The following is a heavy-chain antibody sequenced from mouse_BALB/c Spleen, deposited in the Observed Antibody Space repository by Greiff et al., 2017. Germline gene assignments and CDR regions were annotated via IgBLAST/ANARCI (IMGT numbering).Heavy chain of an antibody. CDR2: INPSTGYT. CDR1: GYTFTSYW. CDR3: ARGKDYYGYEGLAY. Sequence: VKLMESGAELAKPGASVKMSCKASGYTFTSYWMHWVKQRPGQGLEWIGYINPSTGYTEYNQKFKDKATLTADKSSSTAYMQLSSLTSEDSAVYYCARGKDYYGYEGLAYWGQGTSVTVSS. V-gene: IGHV1-7*01. J-gene: IGHJ4*01. D-gene: IGHD1-2*01.